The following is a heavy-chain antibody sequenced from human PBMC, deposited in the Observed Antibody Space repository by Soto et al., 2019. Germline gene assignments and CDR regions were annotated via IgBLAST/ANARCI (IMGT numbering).Heavy chain of an antibody. CDR3: ARGWGLDP. V-gene: IGHV3-7*04. CDR1: GFTFNSYW. J-gene: IGHJ5*02. D-gene: IGHD1-26*01. CDR2: IKQDGSEK. Sequence: EVQLVESGGGLVQPGGSLRLSCAASGFTFNSYWMTWVRQAPGKGLEWVANIKQDGSEKYYVDSVKGRFTISRDNAKNSLYPPMNGLSAGGTAVYYLARGWGLDPWGQGTLVTVSS.